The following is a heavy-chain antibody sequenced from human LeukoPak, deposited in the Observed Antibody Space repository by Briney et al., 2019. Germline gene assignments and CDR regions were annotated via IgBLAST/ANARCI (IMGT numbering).Heavy chain of an antibody. CDR1: GGSISSGGYS. CDR3: ARGLGAVAGNYYFDY. D-gene: IGHD6-19*01. Sequence: SETLSLTCAVSGGSISSGGYSWSWIRQPPGKGLEWIGYIYHSGSTYYNPSLKSRVTISVDRSKNQSSLKLSSVTAADTAVYYCARGLGAVAGNYYFDYWGQGTLVTVSS. J-gene: IGHJ4*02. CDR2: IYHSGST. V-gene: IGHV4-30-2*01.